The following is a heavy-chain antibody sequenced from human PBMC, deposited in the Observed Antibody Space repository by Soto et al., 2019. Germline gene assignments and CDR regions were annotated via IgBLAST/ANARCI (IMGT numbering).Heavy chain of an antibody. Sequence: GSLRLSCAASGFTFSSYAMHWVRPAPGKGLEWVAVISYDGSNKYYADSVKGRFTISRDNSKNTLYLQMNSLRAEDTAVYYCARDIVATPNGDYWGQGTLVTVSS. CDR2: ISYDGSNK. V-gene: IGHV3-30-3*01. CDR1: GFTFSSYA. CDR3: ARDIVATPNGDY. D-gene: IGHD5-12*01. J-gene: IGHJ4*02.